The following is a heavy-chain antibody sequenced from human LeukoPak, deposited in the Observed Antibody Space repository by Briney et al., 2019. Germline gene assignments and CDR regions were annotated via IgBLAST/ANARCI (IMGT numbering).Heavy chain of an antibody. V-gene: IGHV3-30*18. D-gene: IGHD3-9*01. Sequence: PGRSLRLSCAASGFTFSSYGMHWVRQAPGKGLEWVAVISYDGSNKYYADSVKGRFTISRDNSKNTLYLQMNSLRAEDTAVYYCAKKAGPAGWADTLTGLPIYYGMDVWGQGTTVTVSS. CDR2: ISYDGSNK. CDR1: GFTFSSYG. J-gene: IGHJ6*02. CDR3: AKKAGPAGWADTLTGLPIYYGMDV.